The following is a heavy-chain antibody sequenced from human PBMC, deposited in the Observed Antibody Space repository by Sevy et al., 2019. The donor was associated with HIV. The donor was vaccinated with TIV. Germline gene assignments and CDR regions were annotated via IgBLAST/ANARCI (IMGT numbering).Heavy chain of an antibody. CDR1: GFTFSDYG. Sequence: GGSLRLSCAASGFTFSDYGMNWVRQAPGKGLEWVSSISSSSSYLYYADSVKGRLTISRDNDKNSLSLQMNSLRAEDTAVYYCARDRLNFYDTSGYYYAEYFHHWGQGTLVTVSS. CDR2: ISSSSSYL. CDR3: ARDRLNFYDTSGYYYAEYFHH. V-gene: IGHV3-21*01. J-gene: IGHJ1*01. D-gene: IGHD3-22*01.